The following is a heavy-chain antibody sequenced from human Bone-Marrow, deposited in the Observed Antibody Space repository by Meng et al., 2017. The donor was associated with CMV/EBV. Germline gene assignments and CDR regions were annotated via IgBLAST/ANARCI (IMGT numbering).Heavy chain of an antibody. CDR1: GVSVRSVDHF. D-gene: IGHD3-10*01. CDR2: IYHSGSS. V-gene: IGHV4-61*03. Sequence: SETLSLTCTVSGVSVRSVDHFWTWVRQSPGKGLEWIGNIYHSGSSNYNPSLKGRVSMSVDTSSNHFSLMLRSVIAADTAVYYCARTQLTGYGRYYYGLDVWGQGTKVTVSS. CDR3: ARTQLTGYGRYYYGLDV. J-gene: IGHJ6*02.